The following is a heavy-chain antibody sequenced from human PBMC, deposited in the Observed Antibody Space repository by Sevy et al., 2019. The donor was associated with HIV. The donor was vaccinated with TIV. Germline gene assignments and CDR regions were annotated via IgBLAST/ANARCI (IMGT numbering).Heavy chain of an antibody. V-gene: IGHV3-66*02. J-gene: IGHJ4*02. CDR2: IFSSGST. D-gene: IGHD6-19*01. Sequence: GGSLRLSCAISGFTVNNKYIIWVRQAPGKGLEWVSDIFSSGSTYYADSAKGRFSIARDNSKNTVDLQMKSVRAEDTAVYYCVSLFLSYRSGWSYFDYWGQGTLVTVSS. CDR1: GFTVNNKY. CDR3: VSLFLSYRSGWSYFDY.